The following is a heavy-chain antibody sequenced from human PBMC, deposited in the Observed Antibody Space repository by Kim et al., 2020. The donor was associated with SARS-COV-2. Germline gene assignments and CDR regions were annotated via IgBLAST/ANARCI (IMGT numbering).Heavy chain of an antibody. CDR2: IYHSGST. CDR1: GGSISSSNW. Sequence: SETLSLPCAVSGGSISSSNWWSWVRQPPGKGLEWIGEIYHSGSTNYNPSLKSRVTISVDKSKNQFSLKLSSVTAADTAVYYCAKPRGIAARPVAFDIWGQGTMVTVSS. CDR3: AKPRGIAARPVAFDI. D-gene: IGHD6-6*01. J-gene: IGHJ3*02. V-gene: IGHV4-4*02.